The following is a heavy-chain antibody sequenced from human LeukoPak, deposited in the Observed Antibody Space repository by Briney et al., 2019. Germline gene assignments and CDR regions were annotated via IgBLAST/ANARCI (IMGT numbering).Heavy chain of an antibody. Sequence: SVKVSCKASGGTFSSYAISWVRQAPGQGLEWMGRIILFFGTANYAQKFQGRGTITTDESTSTAYMELSSLRSEDTAVYYCARAFLTRTPYSGSYYTGFDYWGQGTLVTVSS. CDR3: ARAFLTRTPYSGSYYTGFDY. J-gene: IGHJ4*02. D-gene: IGHD1-26*01. V-gene: IGHV1-69*05. CDR2: IILFFGTA. CDR1: GGTFSSYA.